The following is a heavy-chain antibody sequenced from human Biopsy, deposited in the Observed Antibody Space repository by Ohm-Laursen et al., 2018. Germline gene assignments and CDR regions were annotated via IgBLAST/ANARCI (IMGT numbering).Heavy chain of an antibody. V-gene: IGHV4-31*11. CDR2: IFYSANT. D-gene: IGHD5-12*01. J-gene: IGHJ4*02. CDR3: ARLGSGDYFPTFFDF. CDR1: GVSINGGRYY. Sequence: TLSLTCAVPGVSINGGRYYWNWIRHHPGKGLEWIGSIFYSANTYYNPSLKSRVTTSVDTSKNQFSLKLSSVTAADTAVYYCARLGSGDYFPTFFDFWGQGALVTVSS.